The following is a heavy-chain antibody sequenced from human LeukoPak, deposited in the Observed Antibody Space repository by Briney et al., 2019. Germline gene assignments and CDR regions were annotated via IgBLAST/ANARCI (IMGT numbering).Heavy chain of an antibody. CDR1: GFTFDDYA. V-gene: IGHV3-9*01. CDR2: ISWNSGTI. CDR3: AKDIYSYRTQYNFDY. J-gene: IGHJ4*02. D-gene: IGHD5-18*01. Sequence: GGSLRLSCAASGFTFDDYAMHWVRQAPGKGLEWVSGISWNSGTIGYADSVKGRFTISRDNAKNSLYLQMNSLRGEDAALYYCAKDIYSYRTQYNFDYWGQGTLVTVSS.